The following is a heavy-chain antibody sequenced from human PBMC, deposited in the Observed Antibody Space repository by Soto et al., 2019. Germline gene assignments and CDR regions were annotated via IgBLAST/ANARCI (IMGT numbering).Heavy chain of an antibody. Sequence: SETLSLTCTVSGGSISSYYWSWIRQPPGKGLEWIGEIHQSGSPYYNPSLKSRATISVDRSKNQFSLKLSSVTAADTAVYYCARSAFCGGDCYTEYFQHWGQGTLVTVSS. CDR2: IHQSGSP. CDR1: GGSISSYY. J-gene: IGHJ1*01. V-gene: IGHV4-59*12. D-gene: IGHD2-21*02. CDR3: ARSAFCGGDCYTEYFQH.